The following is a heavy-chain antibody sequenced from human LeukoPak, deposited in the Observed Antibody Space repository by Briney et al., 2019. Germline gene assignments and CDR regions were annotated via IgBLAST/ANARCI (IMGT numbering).Heavy chain of an antibody. CDR2: IEDDGGEK. CDR1: GFTYSNYW. Sequence: QPGGSLRLSCAASGFTYSNYWMSWVRQAPGKGLEWVANIEDDGGEKYYVDSVKGRFSISRDNPGNSLYLHMNSLRLEDTAVYYCARVSSGGSGGSCYKPNDYWGQGTLVTVSS. CDR3: ARVSSGGSGGSCYKPNDY. J-gene: IGHJ4*02. D-gene: IGHD2-15*01. V-gene: IGHV3-7*01.